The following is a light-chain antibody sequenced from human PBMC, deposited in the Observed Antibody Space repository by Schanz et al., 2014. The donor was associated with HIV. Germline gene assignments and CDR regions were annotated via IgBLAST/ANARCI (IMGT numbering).Light chain of an antibody. Sequence: QSVLTQPPSLSGAPGQRVSLSCTGSSSNIGAGYDVHWYKQLPETAPKLLMFGNNNRPSGVPDRYSGSKSGNTASLTVSGLQAEDEGDYYCSSYAGSNNLVVFGGGTKLTVL. CDR3: SSYAGSNNLVV. CDR1: SSNIGAGYD. J-gene: IGLJ2*01. V-gene: IGLV1-40*01. CDR2: GNN.